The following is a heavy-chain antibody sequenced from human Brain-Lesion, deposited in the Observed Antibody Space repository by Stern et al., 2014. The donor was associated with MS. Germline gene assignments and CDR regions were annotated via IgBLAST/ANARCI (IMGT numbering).Heavy chain of an antibody. J-gene: IGHJ6*02. CDR2: IKPNSGGK. D-gene: IGHD3-3*01. CDR3: ARDQRGITIFGVVTDYYYLGMDV. Sequence: VQLVESGAEVNKPGASVKVSCKASGYMFSGYYITWVRQAPGQGLEWMAWIKPNSGGKKYAQKVNGRVTMCRDNSISTAYVELSSLTSDDTAVYYCARDQRGITIFGVVTDYYYLGMDVWGQGTTVTVSS. V-gene: IGHV1-2*02. CDR1: GYMFSGYY.